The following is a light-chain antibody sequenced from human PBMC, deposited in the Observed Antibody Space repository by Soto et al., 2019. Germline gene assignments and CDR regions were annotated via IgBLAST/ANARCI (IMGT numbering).Light chain of an antibody. Sequence: ALTQPPSASGSPGQSVTISCTGTSSDVGGYNYVSWYQQHPGKAPKLMIYEVSKRPSGVPDRFSGSKSGNTASLAVSGLQAEDEADYYCSSYAGSNRIFGTGTKLTVL. CDR2: EVS. J-gene: IGLJ1*01. CDR1: SSDVGGYNY. V-gene: IGLV2-8*01. CDR3: SSYAGSNRI.